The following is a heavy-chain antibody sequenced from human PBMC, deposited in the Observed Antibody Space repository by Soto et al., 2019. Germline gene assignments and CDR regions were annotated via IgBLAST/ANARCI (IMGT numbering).Heavy chain of an antibody. CDR1: GYLISSGYY. CDR3: ARDMSSGYESYYFDY. J-gene: IGHJ4*02. Sequence: SETLSLTCSVSGYLISSGYYWGWVRQTPGKGLEWLGSIDYSGKTYKNPSLKSRVSASVDLSQNQFSLNLRSVTAADTAVYFCARDMSSGYESYYFDYWGQGSLVTVSS. D-gene: IGHD3-22*01. CDR2: IDYSGKT. V-gene: IGHV4-38-2*02.